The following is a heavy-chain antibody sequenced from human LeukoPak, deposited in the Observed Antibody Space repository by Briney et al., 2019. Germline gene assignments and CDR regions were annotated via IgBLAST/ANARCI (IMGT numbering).Heavy chain of an antibody. D-gene: IGHD6-13*01. Sequence: GASVKVCCKASGGTFSIYAISWVRQAPGQGLEWMGGIIPIFGTANYAQKFQGRVTITSDESTSTAYMELSSLRSEDTAVYYCARGGSYSSSRYGVDWGQGTLVTVSS. CDR1: GGTFSIYA. V-gene: IGHV1-69*13. CDR2: IIPIFGTA. J-gene: IGHJ4*02. CDR3: ARGGSYSSSRYGVD.